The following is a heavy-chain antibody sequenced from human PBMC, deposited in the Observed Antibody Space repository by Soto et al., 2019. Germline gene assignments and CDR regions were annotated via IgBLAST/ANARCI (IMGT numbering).Heavy chain of an antibody. J-gene: IGHJ5*02. CDR1: GGSISSYY. CDR2: IYYSGST. D-gene: IGHD6-6*01. V-gene: IGHV4-59*01. CDR3: ARDRGWSRSSNWFDP. Sequence: SETLSLTCTVSGGSISSYYWSWIRQPPGKGLEWIGYIYYSGSTNYNPSLKSRVTISVDTSKNQFSLKLSSVTAADTAVYYCARDRGWSRSSNWFDPWRQGTLVTVSS.